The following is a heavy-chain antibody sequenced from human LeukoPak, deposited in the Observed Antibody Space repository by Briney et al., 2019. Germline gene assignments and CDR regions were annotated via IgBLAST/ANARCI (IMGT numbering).Heavy chain of an antibody. CDR1: GGTFSSYA. J-gene: IGHJ6*02. CDR3: ARGSMTTVTGEYYYYGMDV. CDR2: IIPIFGTA. V-gene: IGHV1-69*13. Sequence: SVKVSCKASGGTFSSYAISWVRQAPGQGLEWMGGIIPIFGTANYAQKSQGRVTITADESTSTAYMELSSLRSEDTAVYYCARGSMTTVTGEYYYYGMDVWGQGTTVTVSS. D-gene: IGHD4-11*01.